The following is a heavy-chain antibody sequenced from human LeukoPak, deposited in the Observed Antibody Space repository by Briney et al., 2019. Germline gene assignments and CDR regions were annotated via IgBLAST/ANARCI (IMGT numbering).Heavy chain of an antibody. CDR1: GGSISSYY. J-gene: IGHJ3*02. Sequence: SETLSLTCTVSGGSISSYYWSWIRQPPGKGLEWIGYIYYSGSTNYNPSLKSRVTISIDTSKNQFSLKLSSVTAADTAVYYCARENSYGLSDAFDIWGQGTMVTVSS. D-gene: IGHD5-18*01. V-gene: IGHV4-59*01. CDR2: IYYSGST. CDR3: ARENSYGLSDAFDI.